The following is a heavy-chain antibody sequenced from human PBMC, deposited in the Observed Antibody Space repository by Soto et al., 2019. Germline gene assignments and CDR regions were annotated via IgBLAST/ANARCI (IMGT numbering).Heavy chain of an antibody. D-gene: IGHD3-3*01. CDR1: GFTFSGYG. V-gene: IGHV3-7*01. CDR3: ARDYYDFWSGSFAACYMDV. CDR2: IKQGGSEK. Sequence: PGWSLRLSCAASGFTFSGYGMSWVRQAPGKGLEWVAQIKQGGSEKYYVDSVKGRFTISRDNAKNSLYLQMNSLRAEDTAVYYCARDYYDFWSGSFAACYMDVWGKGTTVTVS. J-gene: IGHJ6*03.